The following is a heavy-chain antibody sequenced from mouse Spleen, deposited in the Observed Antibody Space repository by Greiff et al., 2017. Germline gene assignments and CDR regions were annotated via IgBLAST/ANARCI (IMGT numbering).Heavy chain of an antibody. Sequence: QVQLQQPGAELVMPGASVKLSCKASGYTFTSYWMHWVKQRPGQGLEWIGEIDPSDSYTNYNQKFKSKATLTVDTSSSTAYMQLSSLTSEDSAVYYCAGPSTMITTWAYYFDYWGQGTTLTVSS. J-gene: IGHJ2*01. D-gene: IGHD2-4*01. CDR1: GYTFTSYW. CDR3: AGPSTMITTWAYYFDY. V-gene: IGHV1-69*01. CDR2: IDPSDSYT.